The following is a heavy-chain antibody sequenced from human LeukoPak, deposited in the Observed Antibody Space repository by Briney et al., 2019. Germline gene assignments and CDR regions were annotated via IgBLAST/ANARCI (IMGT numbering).Heavy chain of an antibody. CDR2: ISSNGGST. D-gene: IGHD1-7*01. CDR3: ARDSAGTTDYYFDY. V-gene: IGHV3-64*01. CDR1: GFTFSSYA. Sequence: GGSLRLSCAASGFTFSSYAMHWVRQAPGKGLEYVSAISSNGGSTYYANSVKGRFTISRDNSKNTLYLQMGSLGAEDMAVYYCARDSAGTTDYYFDYWGQGTLVTVSS. J-gene: IGHJ4*02.